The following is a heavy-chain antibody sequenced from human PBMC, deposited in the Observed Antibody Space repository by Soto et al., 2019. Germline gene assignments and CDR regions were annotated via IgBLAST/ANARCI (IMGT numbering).Heavy chain of an antibody. Sequence: GGSLRLSCAASGFTFSAYSMNWVRQAPGKGLEWISYISGSSITIYYADSLEGRFTISRDNPKNSLYLQMNSLRDDDTAVYYCASYGAAAGIRAFDIWGQGTKVTVSS. V-gene: IGHV3-48*02. CDR2: ISGSSITI. CDR1: GFTFSAYS. CDR3: ASYGAAAGIRAFDI. J-gene: IGHJ3*02. D-gene: IGHD6-13*01.